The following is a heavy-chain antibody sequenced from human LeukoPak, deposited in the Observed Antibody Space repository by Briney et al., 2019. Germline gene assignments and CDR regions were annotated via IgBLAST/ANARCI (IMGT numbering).Heavy chain of an antibody. CDR2: ISTYSGNT. Sequence: ASVKVSCKASGYTFTNYGISWVRQAPGQGLEWMGWISTYSGNTNYAQKLQGRLTMTTDTSTSTAYMELSRLRSDDTAVYYCALLTKRPTLFDYWGQGTLVTVSS. J-gene: IGHJ4*02. CDR3: ALLTKRPTLFDY. V-gene: IGHV1-18*01. D-gene: IGHD3-16*01. CDR1: GYTFTNYG.